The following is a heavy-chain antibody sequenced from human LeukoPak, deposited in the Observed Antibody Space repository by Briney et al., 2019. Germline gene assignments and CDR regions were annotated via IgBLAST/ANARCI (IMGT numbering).Heavy chain of an antibody. CDR2: IYPGDSDT. Sequence: GASLQISCKGSGSSFTSYWIGWVRPLPGKGLEWMGIIYPGDSDTRYSPSFQGQVTISADKSISTAYLQWSSLKASDTAMYYCARRGQLGSNWFDPWGQGTLVTVSS. V-gene: IGHV5-51*01. D-gene: IGHD6-6*01. J-gene: IGHJ5*02. CDR1: GSSFTSYW. CDR3: ARRGQLGSNWFDP.